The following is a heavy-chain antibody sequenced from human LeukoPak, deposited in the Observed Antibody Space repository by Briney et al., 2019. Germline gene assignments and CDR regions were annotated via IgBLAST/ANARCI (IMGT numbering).Heavy chain of an antibody. D-gene: IGHD2-2*01. CDR3: ASRVVPADGAFDI. V-gene: IGHV1-8*01. Sequence: ASVKVSCKASGYTFTSYDINWVRQATGQGLEWMGWMDPNSGNTGYAQKFQGRVTITRNTSISTAYMELSSLRSEDTAVYYCASRVVPADGAFDIWGQGTMVTVSS. CDR2: MDPNSGNT. CDR1: GYTFTSYD. J-gene: IGHJ3*02.